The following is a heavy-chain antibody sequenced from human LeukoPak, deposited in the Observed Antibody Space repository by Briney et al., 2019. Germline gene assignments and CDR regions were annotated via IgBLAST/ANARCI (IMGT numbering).Heavy chain of an antibody. CDR1: EYTFTAYY. D-gene: IGHD3/OR15-3a*01. CDR2: INPNSGAT. V-gene: IGHV1-2*02. CDR3: ARQNFLTGYFCALDI. J-gene: IGHJ3*02. Sequence: ASVKVSCKASEYTFTAYYIHWVRQAPGQGLEWMGWINPNSGATNYAQKFQGRVTMTRDTSIYTAYMELSRLRSDDTAVYYCARQNFLTGYFCALDIWGQGTMVSVSS.